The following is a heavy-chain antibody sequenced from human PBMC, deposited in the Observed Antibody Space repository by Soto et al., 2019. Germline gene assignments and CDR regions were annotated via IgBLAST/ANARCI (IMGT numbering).Heavy chain of an antibody. V-gene: IGHV3-33*01. D-gene: IGHD1-1*01. Sequence: PGGSLRLSCAASGFTFSSYGMHWVRQAPGKGLEWVAVIWYDGSNKYYADSVKGRFTIYRDNSKITLYLQMNSLRAEDTAVYYCAREGGTGPRGYYYDFGMDVGGQGTTVTVSS. CDR1: GFTFSSYG. CDR3: AREGGTGPRGYYYDFGMDV. J-gene: IGHJ6*02. CDR2: IWYDGSNK.